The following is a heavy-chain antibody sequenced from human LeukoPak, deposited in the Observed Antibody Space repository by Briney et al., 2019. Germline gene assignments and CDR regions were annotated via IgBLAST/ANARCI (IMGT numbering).Heavy chain of an antibody. V-gene: IGHV3-21*01. CDR2: ISSSSSYI. Sequence: GGSLRLSCAASGFTFSSYSMNWVRQAPGKGLEWVSSISSSSSYIYCADSVKGRFTISRDNAKNSLYLQMNSLRAEDTAVYYCARDLYDYGDSLNALDIWGQGTMVTVSS. CDR3: ARDLYDYGDSLNALDI. D-gene: IGHD4-17*01. J-gene: IGHJ3*02. CDR1: GFTFSSYS.